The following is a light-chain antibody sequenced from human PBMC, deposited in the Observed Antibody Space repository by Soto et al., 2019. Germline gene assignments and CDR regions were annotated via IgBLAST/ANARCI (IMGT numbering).Light chain of an antibody. Sequence: QAVLTQPPSASGTPGQRVTISCSGSTSNIGSNPVNWYQQLPGTAPKLLIYSTNQRPSGVPDRFSGSKSGTSASLAISGLQSEDEADYYRATWDASLKGVVFGGGTKLTVL. V-gene: IGLV1-44*01. CDR1: TSNIGSNP. J-gene: IGLJ2*01. CDR2: STN. CDR3: ATWDASLKGVV.